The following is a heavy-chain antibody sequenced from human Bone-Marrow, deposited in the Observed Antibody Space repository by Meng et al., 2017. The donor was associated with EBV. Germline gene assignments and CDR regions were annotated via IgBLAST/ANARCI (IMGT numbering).Heavy chain of an antibody. J-gene: IGHJ4*02. CDR1: GGTFSSYA. D-gene: IGHD5-12*01. CDR2: IIPIFGTA. Sequence: QVQLVQSGAEVKKPGSSVKVPCKASGGTFSSYAISWVRQAPGQGLEWMGGIIPIFGTANYAQKFQGRVTITADESTSTAYMELSSLRSEDTAVYYCARKYSGYDSYYFDYWGQGTLVTVAS. V-gene: IGHV1-69*01. CDR3: ARKYSGYDSYYFDY.